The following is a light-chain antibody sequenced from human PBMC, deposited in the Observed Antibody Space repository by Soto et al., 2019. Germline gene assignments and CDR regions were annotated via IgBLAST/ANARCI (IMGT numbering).Light chain of an antibody. CDR3: QQYNNWPLT. V-gene: IGKV3-15*01. J-gene: IGKJ5*01. CDR2: GAS. Sequence: EIVLTQSPGTLSFSPGERATLSCRASQSVSSNLAWYQQKPGQAPRLLIYGASTRATGIPARFSGSGSGTEFTLTISSLQSEDFAVYYCQQYNNWPLTFGQGTRLEIK. CDR1: QSVSSN.